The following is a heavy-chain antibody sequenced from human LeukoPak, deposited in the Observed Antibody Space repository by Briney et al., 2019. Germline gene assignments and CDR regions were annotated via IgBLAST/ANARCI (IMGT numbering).Heavy chain of an antibody. D-gene: IGHD3-22*01. Sequence: PGGSLRLSCAASGFTFSSDAMSWVRQAPGKGLEWVSSISANGGTAYYADSVKGRFTISRDNSKNTVFLQMNSLRAEDTAVYYCAKVETMVVVVITTPFDYWGQGTLVTVSS. CDR3: AKVETMVVVVITTPFDY. CDR2: ISANGGTA. J-gene: IGHJ4*02. CDR1: GFTFSSDA. V-gene: IGHV3-23*01.